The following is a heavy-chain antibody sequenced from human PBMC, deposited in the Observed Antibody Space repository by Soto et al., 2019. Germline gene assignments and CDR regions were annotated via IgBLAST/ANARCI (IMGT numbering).Heavy chain of an antibody. CDR1: GGSISSRESY. CDR3: ARHWGRGAAGTCYN. V-gene: IGHV4-39*01. CDR2: IYYSGST. D-gene: IGHD6-13*01. J-gene: IGHJ4*02. Sequence: QLQLQESDRGLVKSSETLSLTCSVSGGSISSRESYWGWIRQPPGKGLEWIGTIYYSGSTYYNPSLKSRVTIFVDTSKNQFSLKLSSVTAADTAVYYCARHWGRGAAGTCYNWGQGTLVTVSP.